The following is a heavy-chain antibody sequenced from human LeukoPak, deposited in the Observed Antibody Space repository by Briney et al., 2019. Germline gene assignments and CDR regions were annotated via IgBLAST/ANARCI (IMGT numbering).Heavy chain of an antibody. CDR3: AKDAYGSGSYGGFDY. CDR2: ISGSDGST. J-gene: IGHJ4*02. V-gene: IGHV3-23*01. Sequence: GGSLRLSCAASAFTFSTYAMTWVRQAPGKGLEWVSAISGSDGSTYYADSVKGRFTISRDNSRNTLYLQMNSLRAVDTAVYYCAKDAYGSGSYGGFDYWGQGTLVTVSS. CDR1: AFTFSTYA. D-gene: IGHD3-10*01.